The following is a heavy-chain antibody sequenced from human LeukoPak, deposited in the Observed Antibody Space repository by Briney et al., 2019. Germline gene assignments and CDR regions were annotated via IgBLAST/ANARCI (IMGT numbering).Heavy chain of an antibody. CDR1: GGSSSSGIIY. CDR3: ASQSGALDY. V-gene: IGHV4-31*03. Sequence: SETLSLTCTVSGGSSSSGIIYWYWIRQHPGKGLEWIGYISYSGSTYYNPSLKSRVTISVDTSKNQFSLQLGSVTAAETAVYYCASQSGALDYWGKGTLVTVSS. CDR2: ISYSGST. D-gene: IGHD2-15*01. J-gene: IGHJ4*02.